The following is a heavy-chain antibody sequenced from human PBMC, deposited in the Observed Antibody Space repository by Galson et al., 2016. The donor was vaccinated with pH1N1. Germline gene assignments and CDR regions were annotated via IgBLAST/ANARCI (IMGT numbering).Heavy chain of an antibody. CDR1: GFSFSDYW. CDR2: IKQDGSEI. Sequence: SLRLSCAASGFSFSDYWISWVRPAPGKGLEWVANIKQDGSEIYYVDSVKGRCTISRDNAKNSVSLQMNSLRVEDSGVYYCVRAIGGAASYWGQGTLVTVSS. CDR3: VRAIGGAASY. J-gene: IGHJ4*02. V-gene: IGHV3-7*01. D-gene: IGHD6-13*01.